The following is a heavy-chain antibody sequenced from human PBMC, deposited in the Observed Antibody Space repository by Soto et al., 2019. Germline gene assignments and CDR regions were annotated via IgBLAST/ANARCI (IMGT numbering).Heavy chain of an antibody. CDR2: VFHSGIT. CDR3: ARDQNGSPYFDY. D-gene: IGHD1-26*01. Sequence: QVQLQESGPGLVKPSETLSLTCTISGGSIGSYYWSWNRQPPGKGLEWIGYVFHSGITGYNPSLKSRVTISVDASKNLFSLKLSSVTAADAAVYYCARDQNGSPYFDYWGQGTLVTVSS. J-gene: IGHJ4*02. CDR1: GGSIGSYY. V-gene: IGHV4-59*01.